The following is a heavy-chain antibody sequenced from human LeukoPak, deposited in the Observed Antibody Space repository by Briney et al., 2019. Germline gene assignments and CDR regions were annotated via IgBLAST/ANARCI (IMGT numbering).Heavy chain of an antibody. CDR2: FSYSGST. V-gene: IGHV4-59*01. CDR1: GVSISDYH. D-gene: IGHD1-26*01. Sequence: SSETLSLTCSVSGVSISDYHWIWIRQPPAKGLEWMGYFSYSGSTRYNPSLKSRVTMSVDTSENQSSLRLISVAAADTAVYYCARMYSGTSYYFDFWGQGTLVTVSS. CDR3: ARMYSGTSYYFDF. J-gene: IGHJ4*02.